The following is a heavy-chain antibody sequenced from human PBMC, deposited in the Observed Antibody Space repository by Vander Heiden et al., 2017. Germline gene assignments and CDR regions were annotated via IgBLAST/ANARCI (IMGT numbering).Heavy chain of an antibody. CDR3: AKKGSYSNYVYYYYGMDV. V-gene: IGHV3-30*18. J-gene: IGHJ6*02. CDR2: ISYDGSNK. CDR1: GFTLRSYG. Sequence: QVQLVESGGGVVQPGRSLRLSCAASGFTLRSYGMHWVRQAPGKGLEWVAVISYDGSNKYYADSVKGRFTISRDNSKNTLYLQMNSLRAEDTAVYYCAKKGSYSNYVYYYYGMDVWGQGTTVTVSS. D-gene: IGHD4-4*01.